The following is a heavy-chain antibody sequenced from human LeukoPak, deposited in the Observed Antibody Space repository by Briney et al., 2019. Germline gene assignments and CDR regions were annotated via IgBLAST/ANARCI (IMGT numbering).Heavy chain of an antibody. D-gene: IGHD2-15*01. V-gene: IGHV3-23*01. CDR3: TKRGAYGSGRSYFFEF. CDR2: ISDSGGDT. J-gene: IGHJ4*02. Sequence: GGSLRLSCAASGFTFSSHAMSWVRQAPGRGLEWVSSISDSGGDTFYANSVKGRFAISRDNFKNTLYLQLNSLRAEDTAVYFCTKRGAYGSGRSYFFEFWGQGTLVTVSS. CDR1: GFTFSSHA.